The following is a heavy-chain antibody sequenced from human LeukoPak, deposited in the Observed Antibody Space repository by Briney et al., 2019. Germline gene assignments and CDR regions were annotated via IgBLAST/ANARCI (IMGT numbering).Heavy chain of an antibody. J-gene: IGHJ4*02. CDR1: GFTFSSYA. Sequence: GALRLSCAASGFTFSSYAMSWVRQAPGKGLEWVSAISGSGGTTYYADSEKGRFTISRDNSNNTLWLQMNGLRAEDTAIYYCASYYYDTSGYYHYYDSWGQGTLVTVSS. CDR2: ISGSGGTT. D-gene: IGHD3-22*01. CDR3: ASYYYDTSGYYHYYDS. V-gene: IGHV3-23*01.